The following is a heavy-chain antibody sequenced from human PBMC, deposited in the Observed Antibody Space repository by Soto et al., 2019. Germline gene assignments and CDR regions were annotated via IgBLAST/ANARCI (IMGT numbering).Heavy chain of an antibody. CDR3: AKDTYYYDSTGYYVFDD. J-gene: IGHJ4*02. D-gene: IGHD3-22*01. CDR1: GFTFSTYF. Sequence: GGSLRLSCAASGFTFSTYFMHWVRQAPGKGLEWVAGISYDGSNKHYADSVKGRLTISRDNSKNTLYLQMSSLRDEDTAVYYCAKDTYYYDSTGYYVFDDWGQGTLVTVSS. V-gene: IGHV3-30*18. CDR2: ISYDGSNK.